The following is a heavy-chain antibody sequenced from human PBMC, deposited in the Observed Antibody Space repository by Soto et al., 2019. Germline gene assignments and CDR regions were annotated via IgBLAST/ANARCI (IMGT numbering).Heavy chain of an antibody. J-gene: IGHJ5*02. CDR3: ARDRGDYSNYVRPGLDP. CDR2: IWYDGSNK. Sequence: GGSLRLSCAASGFTFSSYGMHWVRQAPGKGLEWVAVIWYDGSNKYYADSVKGRFTISRDNSKNTLYLQMNSLRAEDTAVYYCARDRGDYSNYVRPGLDPWGQGTLVTVSS. V-gene: IGHV3-33*01. CDR1: GFTFSSYG. D-gene: IGHD4-4*01.